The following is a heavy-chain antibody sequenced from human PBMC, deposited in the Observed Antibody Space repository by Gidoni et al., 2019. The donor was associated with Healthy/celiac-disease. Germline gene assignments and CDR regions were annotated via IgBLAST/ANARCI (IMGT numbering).Heavy chain of an antibody. J-gene: IGHJ4*02. CDR1: GFTFSSYA. CDR3: AKAHRVGSGGSYFDY. D-gene: IGHD2-15*01. Sequence: EVQLLESGGGLVQPGGSLRLSCAASGFTFSSYAMSWVRQAPGTGLEWVSAISGSGGSTYYADSVKGRFTISRDNSKNTLYLQMNSLRAEDTAVYYCAKAHRVGSGGSYFDYWGQGTLVTVSS. CDR2: ISGSGGST. V-gene: IGHV3-23*01.